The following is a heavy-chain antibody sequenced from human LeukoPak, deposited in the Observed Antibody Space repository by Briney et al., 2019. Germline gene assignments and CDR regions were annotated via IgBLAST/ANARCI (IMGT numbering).Heavy chain of an antibody. CDR3: AKGKYSSGGVPDY. D-gene: IGHD6-19*01. J-gene: IGHJ4*02. CDR1: ESTFSSHA. V-gene: IGHV3-23*01. CDR2: ISGGGEST. Sequence: PGGSLRLSCVASESTFSSHAMNWVRQAPGKGLEWVSSISGGGESTYYADSVKGRFTVSRDNSKNTLYLQINSLRGEDTAVYYCAKGKYSSGGVPDYWGQGTLVTVSS.